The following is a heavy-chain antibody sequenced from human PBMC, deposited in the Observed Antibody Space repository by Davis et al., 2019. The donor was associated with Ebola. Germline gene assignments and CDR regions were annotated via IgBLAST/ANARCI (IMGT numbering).Heavy chain of an antibody. V-gene: IGHV3-7*01. D-gene: IGHD2-15*01. CDR3: VREGGGSWGY. CDR2: IRQDGSEK. CDR1: GFTFSSYW. Sequence: GESLKISCAASGFTFSSYWMTWVRQAPGKGLEWVANIRQDGSEKYYVDSVEGRFAIIRDNAKNSLYLQMNSLRDDDTAVYYCVREGGGSWGYWGQGTLATVSS. J-gene: IGHJ4*02.